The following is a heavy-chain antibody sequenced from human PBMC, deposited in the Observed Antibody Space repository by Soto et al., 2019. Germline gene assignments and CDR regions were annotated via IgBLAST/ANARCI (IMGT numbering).Heavy chain of an antibody. J-gene: IGHJ5*02. CDR3: ASKLLGYCSGGSCQMNNWFDP. D-gene: IGHD2-15*01. CDR1: GGSFSGYY. CDR2: INHSGST. Sequence: PSETLSLTCAVYGGSFSGYYWSWIRQPPGKGLEWIGEINHSGSTNYNPSLKSRVTISVDTSKNQFSLKLSSVTAADTAVYYCASKLLGYCSGGSCQMNNWFDPWGQGTLVTVSS. V-gene: IGHV4-34*01.